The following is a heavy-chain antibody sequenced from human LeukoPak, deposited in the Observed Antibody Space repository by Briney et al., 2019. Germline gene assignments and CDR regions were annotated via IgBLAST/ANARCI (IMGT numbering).Heavy chain of an antibody. CDR3: ARLDHGAVAGLAFDY. J-gene: IGHJ4*02. Sequence: ETLSLTCTVSGGSISSYYWSWIRQPPGKGLEWTGEINHSGSTNYNPSLKSRATISVDTSKNQFSLKLSSVTAADTAVYYCARLDHGAVAGLAFDYWGQGTLVTVSS. CDR1: GGSISSYY. D-gene: IGHD6-19*01. V-gene: IGHV4-34*01. CDR2: INHSGST.